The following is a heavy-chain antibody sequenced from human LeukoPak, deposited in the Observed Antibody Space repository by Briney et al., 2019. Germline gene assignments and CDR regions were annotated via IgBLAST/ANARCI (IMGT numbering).Heavy chain of an antibody. CDR2: ISTYSGDT. J-gene: IGHJ3*02. V-gene: IGHV1-18*01. CDR1: GYTFTSYG. D-gene: IGHD2-15*01. Sequence: ASVKVSFKASGYTFTSYGISWVRQAPGQGLEWMGWISTYSGDTNYAQKLQGRITMTTDTSTSTAYMELRSLRSDDTAVYYCATDRVVVAARGVLDAFDIWGQGTMVTVSS. CDR3: ATDRVVVAARGVLDAFDI.